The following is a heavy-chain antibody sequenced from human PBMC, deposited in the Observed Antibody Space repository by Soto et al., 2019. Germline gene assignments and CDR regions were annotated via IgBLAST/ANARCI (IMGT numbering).Heavy chain of an antibody. J-gene: IGHJ4*02. D-gene: IGHD6-19*01. CDR3: AKHLASSGWSDY. V-gene: IGHV3-23*01. Sequence: GGSLRLSCAASGYTFSSYAMSWVRQAPGKGLEWVSAISGSGGSTYYADSVKGRFTISRDNPKNTLYLQMNSLRAEDTAVYYCAKHLASSGWSDYWGQGTLVTV. CDR1: GYTFSSYA. CDR2: ISGSGGST.